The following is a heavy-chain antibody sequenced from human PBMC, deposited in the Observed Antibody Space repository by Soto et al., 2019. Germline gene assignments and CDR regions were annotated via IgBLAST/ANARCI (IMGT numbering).Heavy chain of an antibody. CDR3: SSCIKGYDYIWGSYRHDAFDI. J-gene: IGHJ3*02. CDR2: ISGSGGST. D-gene: IGHD3-16*02. Sequence: GGSLRLSCAASGFTFSSYAMSWVRQAPGKGLEWVSAISGSGGSTYYADSVKGRFTISRDNSKNTLYLQMNSLRAEDTAVYYCSSCIKGYDYIWGSYRHDAFDIWGQGTMVTVSS. CDR1: GFTFSSYA. V-gene: IGHV3-23*01.